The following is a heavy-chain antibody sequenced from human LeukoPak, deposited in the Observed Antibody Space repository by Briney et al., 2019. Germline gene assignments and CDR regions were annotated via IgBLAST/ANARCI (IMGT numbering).Heavy chain of an antibody. CDR1: GGSISNYY. CDR2: IYYSGST. J-gene: IGHJ6*03. Sequence: SETLSLTCTVSGGSISNYYWSWIRQAPGRGLEWIGFIYYSGSTNYNPSLKSRVTISVDTSKNQFSLKLSSVTAADTAVYYCARAAYYMDVWGKGTTVTVSS. V-gene: IGHV4-59*01. CDR3: ARAAYYMDV.